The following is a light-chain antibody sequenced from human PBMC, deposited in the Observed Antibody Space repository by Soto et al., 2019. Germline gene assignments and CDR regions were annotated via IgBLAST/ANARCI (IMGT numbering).Light chain of an antibody. CDR3: QQYNSYSGT. J-gene: IGKJ1*01. CDR2: DAS. Sequence: EIQITQSPSTLSASVGDRVTITCRASQSISSWLAWYQQKPGKAPKLLIYDASSLESGVPSRFSGSGSGTEFTLTISSLQPDDFATYYCQQYNSYSGTFGQGTKVDI. CDR1: QSISSW. V-gene: IGKV1-5*01.